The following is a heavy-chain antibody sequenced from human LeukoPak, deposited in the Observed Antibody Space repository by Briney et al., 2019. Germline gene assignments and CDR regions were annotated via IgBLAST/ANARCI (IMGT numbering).Heavy chain of an antibody. CDR2: ISSSGSTI. CDR1: GFTFSSHG. V-gene: IGHV3-48*04. CDR3: ARRSGSTWYFYFDY. Sequence: GGTLRLACAASGFTFSSHGMNWVRQAPGKGLEWVSYISSSGSTIYYADSVKGRFTISRDNVKNSVYLQMNSLRAEDTALYYCARRSGSTWYFYFDYWGQGTLVTVSS. J-gene: IGHJ4*02. D-gene: IGHD6-13*01.